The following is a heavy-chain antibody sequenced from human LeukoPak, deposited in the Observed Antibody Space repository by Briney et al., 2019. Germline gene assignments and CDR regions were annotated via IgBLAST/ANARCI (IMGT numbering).Heavy chain of an antibody. CDR1: GGSISSYC. Sequence: SETLSLTCTVSGGSISSYCWSWTRQPPGKGLEWIGYIYYGGSTNYNPSLKSRVTISVDTSKNQFSLKLSSVTAADTAVYFCARLRDDNGAWYYFDSWGQGTLVTVSS. CDR2: IYYGGST. J-gene: IGHJ4*02. D-gene: IGHD2-8*01. CDR3: ARLRDDNGAWYYFDS. V-gene: IGHV4-59*08.